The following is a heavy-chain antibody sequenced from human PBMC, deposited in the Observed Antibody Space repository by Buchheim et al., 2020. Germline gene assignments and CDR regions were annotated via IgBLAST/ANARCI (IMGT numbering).Heavy chain of an antibody. CDR2: IYHSGST. J-gene: IGHJ4*02. V-gene: IGHV4-4*02. Sequence: QVQLQESGPGLVKPSGTLSLTCAVSGGSISSSNWWSWVRQPPGKGLGWIGEIYHSGSTNYNPSLKSRVTISVDKSTNQFSLQLSSVNAVDTAVYYCAITGAAGIGGPDYWGQGTL. CDR3: AITGAAGIGGPDY. D-gene: IGHD6-13*01. CDR1: GGSISSSNW.